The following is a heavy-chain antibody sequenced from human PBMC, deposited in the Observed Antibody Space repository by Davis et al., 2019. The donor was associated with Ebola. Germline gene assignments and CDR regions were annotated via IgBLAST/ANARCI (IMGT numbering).Heavy chain of an antibody. V-gene: IGHV3-21*01. Sequence: GESLKISCAASGFTFSSYSMNWVRQAPGKGLEWVSSISSSSSYIYYADSVKGRFTISRDNAKNSLYLQMNSLRAEDTAVYYCASLKYRKKYYYYGMDVWGQGTTVTVSS. J-gene: IGHJ6*02. CDR3: ASLKYRKKYYYYGMDV. D-gene: IGHD1-14*01. CDR1: GFTFSSYS. CDR2: ISSSSSYI.